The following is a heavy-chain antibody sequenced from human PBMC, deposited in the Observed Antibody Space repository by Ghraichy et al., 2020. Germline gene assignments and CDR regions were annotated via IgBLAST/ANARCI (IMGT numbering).Heavy chain of an antibody. D-gene: IGHD2-15*01. CDR1: GGSISSSSYY. CDR2: IYYSGST. Sequence: SQTLSLTFTVSGGSISSSSYYWGWIRQPPGKGLEWIGSIYYSGSTYYNPSLKSRVTISVDTSKNQFSLKLSSVTAADTAVYYCARPVGGGSFKVAFHIWGQGTMVTVSS. J-gene: IGHJ3*02. V-gene: IGHV4-39*01. CDR3: ARPVGGGSFKVAFHI.